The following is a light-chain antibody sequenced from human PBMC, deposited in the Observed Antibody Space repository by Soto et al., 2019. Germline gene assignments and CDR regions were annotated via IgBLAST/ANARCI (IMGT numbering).Light chain of an antibody. CDR2: KAS. Sequence: DIQMTQSPSTLSASVGDRVTITCRASQSISSWLAWYQQKPGKAPKLLIYKASSLESGVPSRFSGSGSGTEFTLTIRSLQPDDFETYYCQQYNSYSRTFGQGTNVEIK. CDR1: QSISSW. V-gene: IGKV1-5*03. CDR3: QQYNSYSRT. J-gene: IGKJ1*01.